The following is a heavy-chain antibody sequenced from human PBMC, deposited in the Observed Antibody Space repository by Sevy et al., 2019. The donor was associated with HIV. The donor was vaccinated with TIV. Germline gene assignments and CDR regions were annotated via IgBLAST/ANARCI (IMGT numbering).Heavy chain of an antibody. V-gene: IGHV3-74*01. CDR1: GFSFRNYR. CDR3: AREVGRGHDY. D-gene: IGHD1-26*01. J-gene: IGHJ4*02. Sequence: GGSLRLSCAASGFSFRNYRMHWVRQAPGKGLVWVSRISFDGSTTTYANSVKGRFTISRDNAKNTLYLQMNSLRAEDTAVYYCAREVGRGHDYWGQGTLVTVSS. CDR2: ISFDGSTT.